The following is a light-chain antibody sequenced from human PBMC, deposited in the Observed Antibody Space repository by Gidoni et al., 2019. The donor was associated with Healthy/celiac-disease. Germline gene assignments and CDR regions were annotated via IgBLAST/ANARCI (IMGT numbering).Light chain of an antibody. CDR3: CSYAGSSTFERVV. CDR1: SSDVWSYHL. J-gene: IGLJ2*01. Sequence: QSPLTQPASVSGSPGQSITISCTGTSSDVWSYHLVSWYQQHPGKAPKLMIYEGSKRPSGVSNRFSGSKSGNTASLTISGLQAEDEADYYCCSYAGSSTFERVVFGGGTKLTVL. V-gene: IGLV2-23*03. CDR2: EGS.